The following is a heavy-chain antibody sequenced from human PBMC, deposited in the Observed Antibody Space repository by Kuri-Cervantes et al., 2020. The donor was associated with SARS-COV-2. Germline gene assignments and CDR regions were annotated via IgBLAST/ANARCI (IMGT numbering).Heavy chain of an antibody. V-gene: IGHV4-59*11. D-gene: IGHD3-3*01. J-gene: IGHJ2*01. CDR2: IYYSGST. CDR1: GGSISSHY. Sequence: SETLSLTCTVSGGSISSHYWSGIRQPPGKGLEWIGYIYYSGSTNYNPSLKSRVTISVDTSKNQFSLKLSSVTAADTAVYYCARVSRGYDFWSGYHHWYFDLWGRGTLVTVSS. CDR3: ARVSRGYDFWSGYHHWYFDL.